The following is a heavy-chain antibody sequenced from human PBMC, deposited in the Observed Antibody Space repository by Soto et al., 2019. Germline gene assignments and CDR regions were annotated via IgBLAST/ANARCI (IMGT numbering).Heavy chain of an antibody. J-gene: IGHJ4*02. CDR3: AYSSTPFDY. Sequence: GGSLRLSCTTSGFTVSSSHMSWVRQAPGKGLDWVSAISGSGGSTYYADSVKGRFTISRDNSKNTLYLQMNSLRAEDTAVYYCAYSSTPFDYWGQGTLVTVSS. CDR1: GFTVSSSH. V-gene: IGHV3-23*01. CDR2: ISGSGGST. D-gene: IGHD6-13*01.